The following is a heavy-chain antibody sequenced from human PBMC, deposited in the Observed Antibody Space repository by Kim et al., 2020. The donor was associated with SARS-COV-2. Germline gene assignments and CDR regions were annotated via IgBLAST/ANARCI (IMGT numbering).Heavy chain of an antibody. CDR1: GFTFSSYS. CDR3: ARGDIAARHYYYYYGMDV. D-gene: IGHD6-6*01. J-gene: IGHJ6*02. V-gene: IGHV3-21*01. Sequence: GGSLRLSYAASGFTFSSYSMNWVRQAPGKGLEWVSSISSSSSYIYYADSVKGRFTISRDNAKNSLYLQMNSLRAEDTAVYYCARGDIAARHYYYYYGMDVWGQGTTVTVSS. CDR2: ISSSSSYI.